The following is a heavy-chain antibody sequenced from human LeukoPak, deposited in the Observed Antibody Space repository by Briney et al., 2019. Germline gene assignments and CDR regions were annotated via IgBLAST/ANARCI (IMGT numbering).Heavy chain of an antibody. CDR3: ARRGGSSSMDYYYHYMDD. J-gene: IGHJ6*03. CDR2: ISGSGIYT. Sequence: GGSLRLSCAASAFTFSDYSMNWVRQAPGKGLEWVSSISGSGIYTYYADSVKGRFTISRDNAKNSLYLQMNILRAEDTAVYYCARRGGSSSMDYYYHYMDDWGKGTTVTVSS. V-gene: IGHV3-21*01. D-gene: IGHD6-6*01. CDR1: AFTFSDYS.